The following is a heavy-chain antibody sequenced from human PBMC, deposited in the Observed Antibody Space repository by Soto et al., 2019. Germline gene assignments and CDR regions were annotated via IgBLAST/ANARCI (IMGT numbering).Heavy chain of an antibody. CDR3: AHVYWAASGTRYYFDY. D-gene: IGHD6-13*01. V-gene: IGHV1-24*01. Sequence: ASVKVSCKVSGYTLTELSMHWVRQAPGKGLEWMGGFDPEDGETIYAQKFQGRVTMTEDTSTDTAYMELSSLRSEDTAVYYCAHVYWAASGTRYYFDYWGQGTLVTAPQ. CDR2: FDPEDGET. CDR1: GYTLTELS. J-gene: IGHJ4*02.